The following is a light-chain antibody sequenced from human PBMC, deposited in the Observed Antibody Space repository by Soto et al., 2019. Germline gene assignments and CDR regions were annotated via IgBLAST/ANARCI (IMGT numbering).Light chain of an antibody. CDR1: QSVSSY. CDR2: DAS. V-gene: IGKV3-11*01. CDR3: QQRSNWPPR. Sequence: EIVLTQSPATLSLSPGERATLSCRASQSVSSYLAWYQQKPGQAPRLLIYDASNRATGIPARFSGSGSGTDFTLTISSLEPEDFAVYYCQQRSNWPPRFVGGTKVEIK. J-gene: IGKJ4*01.